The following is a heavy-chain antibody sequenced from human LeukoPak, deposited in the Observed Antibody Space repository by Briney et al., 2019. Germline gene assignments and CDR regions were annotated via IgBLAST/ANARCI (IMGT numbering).Heavy chain of an antibody. D-gene: IGHD6-13*01. CDR3: AKDRFDSLLTAAGKY. J-gene: IGHJ4*02. CDR2: IDRDGSRI. Sequence: GGSLRLSCAVSGFTFSSYWMHWVRQAPEKGLVWVSRIDRDGSRINYADSVKGRFTISRDNGKNTLFLHMNSLRAEDTAVYYCAKDRFDSLLTAAGKYWGQGTLVTVSS. V-gene: IGHV3-74*01. CDR1: GFTFSSYW.